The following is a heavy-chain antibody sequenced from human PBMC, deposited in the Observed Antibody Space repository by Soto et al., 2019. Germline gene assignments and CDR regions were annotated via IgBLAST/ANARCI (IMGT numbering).Heavy chain of an antibody. CDR1: GGSISNTDHF. J-gene: IGHJ4*02. D-gene: IGHD3-9*01. V-gene: IGHV4-39*01. CDR2: IHYTGTT. Sequence: QLQLRESGPGLLKPSETLSLTCTVSGGSISNTDHFWGWIRPPPGKGLEWIGRIHYTGTTYYSPSLGGGVSMSVETSENKCSLNLGSVTAADVAVYYGGRQVTCDMLAPPCLLDKWGQGSLVIVSS. CDR3: GRQVTCDMLAPPCLLDK.